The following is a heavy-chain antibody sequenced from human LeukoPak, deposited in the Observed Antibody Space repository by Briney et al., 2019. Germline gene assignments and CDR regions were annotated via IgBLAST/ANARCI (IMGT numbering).Heavy chain of an antibody. CDR2: INHSGST. J-gene: IGHJ5*02. CDR3: ARRASNYYGSGRWFDP. V-gene: IGHV4-34*01. D-gene: IGHD3-10*01. Sequence: PGGSLRLSCAASGFTFSSYSMNWIRQPPGKGLEWIGEINHSGSTNYNPSLKSRVTISVDTSKNQFSLKLSSVTAADAAVYYCARRASNYYGSGRWFDPWGQGTLVTVSS. CDR1: GFTFSSYS.